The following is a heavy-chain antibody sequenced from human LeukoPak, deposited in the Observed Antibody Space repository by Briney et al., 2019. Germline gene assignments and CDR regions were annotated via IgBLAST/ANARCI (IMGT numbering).Heavy chain of an antibody. CDR2: ISYDGSKK. J-gene: IGHJ4*02. V-gene: IGHV3-30*18. D-gene: IGHD6-13*01. Sequence: GGSLRLSRAASGFTFSSNGMHWVRQAPGKGLEWVAVISYDGSKKYYADSVKGRFTVSRDDSKNTLYLQMNSLRAEDAAVYYCAKDRSSSWAFDYWGQGTLVTVSS. CDR1: GFTFSSNG. CDR3: AKDRSSSWAFDY.